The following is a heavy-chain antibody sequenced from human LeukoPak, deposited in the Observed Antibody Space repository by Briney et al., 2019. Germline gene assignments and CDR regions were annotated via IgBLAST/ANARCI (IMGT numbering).Heavy chain of an antibody. CDR2: ISYRADTP. D-gene: IGHD2-8*02. V-gene: IGHV3-11*01. Sequence: GGSLRLSCVASGLTFSDFFMSWIRQAPGKGLVWISFISYRADTPYYADSVKGRFTISRDNAKNSVFLQMNSLRVEDTAVYYCASGYRSGYHYWGQGTLVSVSS. CDR1: GLTFSDFF. J-gene: IGHJ4*02. CDR3: ASGYRSGYHY.